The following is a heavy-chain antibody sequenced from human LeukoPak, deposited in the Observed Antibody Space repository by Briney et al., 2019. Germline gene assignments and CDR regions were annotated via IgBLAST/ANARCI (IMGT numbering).Heavy chain of an antibody. V-gene: IGHV3-30-3*01. J-gene: IGHJ3*02. D-gene: IGHD2-15*01. CDR1: GFTFSSYA. Sequence: GGSLRLSCAASGFTFSSYAMHWVRQAPGKGLEWVAVISYDGSNKYYADSVKGRFTISRDNSKNTLYLQMNSLRAEDTAVYYCACGGVAVAATGAFDIWRQGTMVTVSS. CDR3: ACGGVAVAATGAFDI. CDR2: ISYDGSNK.